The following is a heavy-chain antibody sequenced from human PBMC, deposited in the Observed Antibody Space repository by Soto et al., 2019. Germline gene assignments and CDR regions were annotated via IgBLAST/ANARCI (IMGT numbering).Heavy chain of an antibody. CDR3: ARVGTTVTNWFDP. CDR1: GGSINNTNW. J-gene: IGHJ5*02. CDR2: IYHSGST. V-gene: IGHV4-4*02. D-gene: IGHD4-17*01. Sequence: QVQLQESGPGLVKPSGTLSLTCAVSGGSINNTNWWSWVRQPPGKGLEWIGEIYHSGSTNYNPSLKSRVTXSXDXPKNQFSLKLGSVTAADTAVYYCARVGTTVTNWFDPWGQGTLVTVSS.